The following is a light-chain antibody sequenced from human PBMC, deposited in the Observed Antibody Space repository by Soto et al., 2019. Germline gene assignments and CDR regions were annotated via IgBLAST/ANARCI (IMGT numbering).Light chain of an antibody. CDR2: DVS. CDR3: SSYPSSRTLV. Sequence: QSALTQPASVSGSPGQSITISCTGTSSDVGGYNYVSWYQHHPGKAPKLMIYDVSNRPSGVSNRYSGSKSCNTASLTISGLQSEDEADDYCSSYPSSRTLVFGEGNKLT. V-gene: IGLV2-14*03. J-gene: IGLJ2*01. CDR1: SSDVGGYNY.